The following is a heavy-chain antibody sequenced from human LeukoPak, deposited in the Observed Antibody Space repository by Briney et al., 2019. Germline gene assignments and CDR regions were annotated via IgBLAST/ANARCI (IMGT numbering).Heavy chain of an antibody. J-gene: IGHJ4*02. D-gene: IGHD2-21*02. CDR3: ARGHSSVVTAIPSYFDY. CDR2: INHSGIS. V-gene: IGHV4-34*01. CDR1: GGSFSGYC. Sequence: SETLSLTCAVYGGSFSGYCWSWIRQPPGKGLEWIGEINHSGISNYNPSLKSRVTTSIDTSKNQFSLKLSSVTAADTAVYYCARGHSSVVTAIPSYFDYWGRGTLVTVSS.